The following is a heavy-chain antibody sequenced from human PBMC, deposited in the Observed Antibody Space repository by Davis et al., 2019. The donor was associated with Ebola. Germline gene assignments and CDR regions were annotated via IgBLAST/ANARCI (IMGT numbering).Heavy chain of an antibody. Sequence: GESLKISCAASGFTFSDYYMSWIRQAPGKGLEWVSYISSGGSTIYYADSVKGRFTISRDNAKNSLFLQMSSLRAEDTAVYYCARDPGRGYYDSSGYSDVLFWGQGTLVTVSS. CDR1: GFTFSDYY. V-gene: IGHV3-11*04. CDR2: ISSGGSTI. CDR3: ARDPGRGYYDSSGYSDVLF. D-gene: IGHD3-22*01. J-gene: IGHJ4*02.